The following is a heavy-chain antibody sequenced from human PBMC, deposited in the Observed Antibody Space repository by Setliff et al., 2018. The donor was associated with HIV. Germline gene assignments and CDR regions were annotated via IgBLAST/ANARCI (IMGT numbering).Heavy chain of an antibody. D-gene: IGHD3-22*01. J-gene: IGHJ3*02. CDR1: GFTFSTSA. CDR3: ARDPTYYFDSSGPYDAFDI. CDR2: ISYDGNIK. Sequence: PGGSLSLSCAASGFTFSTSAMHWVRQAPGKGLEWVAVISYDGNIKYYADSVKGRFTISRDNSKTTLYVQMNSLRAEDTAVYYCARDPTYYFDSSGPYDAFDIWGQGTMVTVS. V-gene: IGHV3-30*04.